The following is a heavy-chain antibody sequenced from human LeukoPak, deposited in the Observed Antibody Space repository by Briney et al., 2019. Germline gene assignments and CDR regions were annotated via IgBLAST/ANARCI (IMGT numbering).Heavy chain of an antibody. Sequence: GGSLRLSCAAPGFIFRSYWIHWVRQARGKGVVWVSYISNDGNDATYADSVKGRFTVSRGNAKNTPYVQMNRLRAEDTAVYYCARGGLSGPTPDYWGQGTLVTVSS. CDR1: GFIFRSYW. J-gene: IGHJ4*02. CDR2: ISNDGNDA. D-gene: IGHD2-15*01. CDR3: ARGGLSGPTPDY. V-gene: IGHV3-74*01.